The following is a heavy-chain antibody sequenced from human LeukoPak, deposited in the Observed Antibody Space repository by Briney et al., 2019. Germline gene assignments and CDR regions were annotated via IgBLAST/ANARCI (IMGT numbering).Heavy chain of an antibody. J-gene: IGHJ4*02. CDR3: ARGLYEFCSGGSCYSYYFDY. D-gene: IGHD2-15*01. CDR2: IYSGGST. Sequence: GGSLRLSCAASGFTFSNAWMSWVRQAPGKGLEWVSVIYSGGSTYYADSVKGRFTISRDNSKNTLYLQMNSLRAEDTAVYYCARGLYEFCSGGSCYSYYFDYWGQGTLVTVSS. V-gene: IGHV3-53*01. CDR1: GFTFSNAW.